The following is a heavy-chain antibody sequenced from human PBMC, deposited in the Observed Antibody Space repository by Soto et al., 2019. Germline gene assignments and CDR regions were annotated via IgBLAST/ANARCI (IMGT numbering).Heavy chain of an antibody. J-gene: IGHJ6*02. CDR1: GFTFSTYG. CDR3: ARLPRSGWDHYYYGMDV. Sequence: QVPLVVSGGGVVQAGGSLGLSCTASGFTFSTYGMHWVRQAPGKGPEWVAVMSHDGSHKAFLDSVKGRFIISRDNSKNTLYLQMNSLRPDDTAVYYCARLPRSGWDHYYYGMDVWGQGTTVIVSS. V-gene: IGHV3-30*03. CDR2: MSHDGSHK. D-gene: IGHD6-19*01.